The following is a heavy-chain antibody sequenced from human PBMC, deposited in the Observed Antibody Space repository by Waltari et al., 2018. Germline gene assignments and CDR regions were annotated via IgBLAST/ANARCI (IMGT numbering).Heavy chain of an antibody. CDR2: IYHSGST. D-gene: IGHD6-13*01. V-gene: IGHV4-38-2*01. CDR1: GYSISSGYY. J-gene: IGHJ6*03. CDR3: ARRAAITAAGPTYYMDV. Sequence: QVQLQESGPGLVKPSQTLSLTCAVSGYSISSGYYWGWIRQPPGKGLEWIGNIYHSGSTLYSTSLKSRVNISVNTAKNQFSLRLNSVAAADTAVYYCARRAAITAAGPTYYMDVWGKGTRVTVSS.